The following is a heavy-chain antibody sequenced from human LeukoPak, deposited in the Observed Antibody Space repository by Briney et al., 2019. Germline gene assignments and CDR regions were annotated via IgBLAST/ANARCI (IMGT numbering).Heavy chain of an antibody. D-gene: IGHD2-15*01. Sequence: ASETLSLTCAVSGYSISSGYYWGWIRQPPGKGLEWIGSIYHSGSTYYNPSLKSRVTISVDTSKNQFSLKLSSVTAADTAVYYCARVGYCSGGSCCRDAFDIWGQGTMVTVSS. J-gene: IGHJ3*02. V-gene: IGHV4-38-2*01. CDR3: ARVGYCSGGSCCRDAFDI. CDR1: GYSISSGYY. CDR2: IYHSGST.